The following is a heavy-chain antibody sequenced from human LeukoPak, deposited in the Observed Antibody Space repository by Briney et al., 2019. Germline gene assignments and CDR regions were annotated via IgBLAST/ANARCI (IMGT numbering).Heavy chain of an antibody. Sequence: ASVKVSCKASGYIFTSYGISWVRQAPGQGLEWMGWISAYNGNTNYAQKLQGRVTMTTDASTSTAYMELRSLRSDDTAVYYCARGVSHYLELERGFDYWGQGTLVTVSS. J-gene: IGHJ4*02. D-gene: IGHD1-1*01. V-gene: IGHV1-18*01. CDR1: GYIFTSYG. CDR2: ISAYNGNT. CDR3: ARGVSHYLELERGFDY.